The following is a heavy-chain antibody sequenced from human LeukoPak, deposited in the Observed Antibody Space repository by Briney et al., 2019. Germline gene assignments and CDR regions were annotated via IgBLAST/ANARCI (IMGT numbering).Heavy chain of an antibody. J-gene: IGHJ6*04. CDR1: GFTFNNYA. CDR3: ARDGTVDV. Sequence: GGSLRLSCAASGFTFNNYAMTWVRQAPGKGLEWVSSISGSGSSTYFADSVKGRSTISRDNSKNTLYLQMNSLRAEDTAVYYCARDGTVDVWGKGTTVTVSS. V-gene: IGHV3-23*01. D-gene: IGHD1-26*01. CDR2: ISGSGSST.